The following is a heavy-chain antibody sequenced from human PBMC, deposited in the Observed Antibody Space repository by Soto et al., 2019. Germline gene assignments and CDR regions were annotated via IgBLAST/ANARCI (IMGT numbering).Heavy chain of an antibody. D-gene: IGHD3-22*01. J-gene: IGHJ5*02. Sequence: SETLSLTCTVSGGSISSYYWSWIRQPPGKGLEWIGYIYYSGSTNYNPSLKSRVTISADTSKNQFSLKLSSVTAADTAVYYCARGKYYYDSSGWYNWFDPWGQGTLVTVSS. V-gene: IGHV4-59*01. CDR1: GGSISSYY. CDR3: ARGKYYYDSSGWYNWFDP. CDR2: IYYSGST.